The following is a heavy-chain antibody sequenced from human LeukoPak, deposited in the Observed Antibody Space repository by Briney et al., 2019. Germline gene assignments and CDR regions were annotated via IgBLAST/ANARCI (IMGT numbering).Heavy chain of an antibody. CDR2: ISYDGSNK. V-gene: IGHV3-30*03. Sequence: GGSLRLSCAASGFTFSSYGMHWVRQAPGKGLEWVAVISYDGSNKYYADSAKGRFTISRDNSKNTLYLQMNSLRAEDTAVYYCASGYSYGSVDYWGQGTLVTVSS. D-gene: IGHD5-18*01. CDR3: ASGYSYGSVDY. CDR1: GFTFSSYG. J-gene: IGHJ4*02.